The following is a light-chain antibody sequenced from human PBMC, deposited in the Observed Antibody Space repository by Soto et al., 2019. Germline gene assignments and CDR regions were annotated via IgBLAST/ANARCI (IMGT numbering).Light chain of an antibody. CDR2: DVS. J-gene: IGKJ5*01. Sequence: EIVMTQSPGTLSVSTGERATLSCGAGQGVTTNFAWYQQKSGQSPRLLIYDVSIRATGVPARFSGTGYETDFNLTISGLQSEDSAVYFCQQYNNWPFSFGQGTRLEIK. V-gene: IGKV3-15*01. CDR3: QQYNNWPFS. CDR1: QGVTTN.